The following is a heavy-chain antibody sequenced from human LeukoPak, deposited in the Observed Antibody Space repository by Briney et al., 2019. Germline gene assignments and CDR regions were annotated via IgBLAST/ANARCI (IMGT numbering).Heavy chain of an antibody. Sequence: ASVKVSCKASGYTFTGYYMHWVRQAPGQGLEWMGWISAYNGNTNYAQKLQGRVTMTTDTSTSTAYMELRSLRSDDTAVYYCARRAGLLWFGEQYYYMDVWGKGTTVTISS. V-gene: IGHV1-18*04. J-gene: IGHJ6*03. CDR1: GYTFTGYY. D-gene: IGHD3-10*01. CDR3: ARRAGLLWFGEQYYYMDV. CDR2: ISAYNGNT.